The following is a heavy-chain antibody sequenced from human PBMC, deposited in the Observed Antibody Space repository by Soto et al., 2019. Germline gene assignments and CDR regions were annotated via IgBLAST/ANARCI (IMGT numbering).Heavy chain of an antibody. CDR2: IYYSGST. D-gene: IGHD3-3*01. Sequence: PSETLSLTCTVSGGSISSGGYYWSWIRQHPGKGLEWIGYIYYSGSTYYNPSLKSRVTISVDTSKNQFSLKVSSVTAADTAVYYCARGGVFGPILRFDPWGQGTLVTVSS. CDR1: GGSISSGGYY. CDR3: ARGGVFGPILRFDP. J-gene: IGHJ5*02. V-gene: IGHV4-31*03.